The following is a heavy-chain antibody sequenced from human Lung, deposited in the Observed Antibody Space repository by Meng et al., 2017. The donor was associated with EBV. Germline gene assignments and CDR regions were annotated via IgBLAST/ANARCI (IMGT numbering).Heavy chain of an antibody. CDR1: GGSISRSSYY. J-gene: IGHJ5*02. V-gene: IGHV4-31*01. CDR3: ARVVAGRYNWFDP. D-gene: IGHD6-6*01. CDR2: IYYSGST. Sequence: QLQLQESGHGLVKPSETLAFTCTVSGGSISRSSYYWGWIRQPPGKGLEWIGYIYYSGSTYYNPSLKSLVTISVDTSKNQFSLKLSSVTAADTAVYYCARVVAGRYNWFDPWGQGTLVTVSS.